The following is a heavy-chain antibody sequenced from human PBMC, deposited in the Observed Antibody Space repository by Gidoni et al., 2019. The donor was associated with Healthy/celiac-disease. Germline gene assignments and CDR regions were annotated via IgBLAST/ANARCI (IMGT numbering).Heavy chain of an antibody. Sequence: QVQLVQSGAEVKKPGSSVKVSCKASGGTFSRYAISWVRQAPGQGLEWMGGIIPIFGTANYAQKFQGRVTITADESTSTAYMELSSLRSEDTAVYYCARDRYYYGSGSYYNRHNWFDPWGQGTLVTVSS. J-gene: IGHJ5*02. CDR3: ARDRYYYGSGSYYNRHNWFDP. V-gene: IGHV1-69*01. D-gene: IGHD3-10*01. CDR1: GGTFSRYA. CDR2: IIPIFGTA.